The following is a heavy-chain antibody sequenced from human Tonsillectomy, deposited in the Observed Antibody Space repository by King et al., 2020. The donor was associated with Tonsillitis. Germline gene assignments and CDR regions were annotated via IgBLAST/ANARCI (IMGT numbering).Heavy chain of an antibody. CDR2: ISGSGGST. CDR1: GFTFSSYA. D-gene: IGHD3-22*01. V-gene: IGHV3-23*04. J-gene: IGHJ4*02. Sequence: EVQLVESGGGLVQPGGSLRLSCAASGFTFSSYAMSWVRQAPGKGLEWVSAISGSGGSTYYADSVKGRFTISRDNSKNTLYLQMNRLSAEDTAVYYCAKLQYYYDSGLLSNFDYWGQGTLVTVSS. CDR3: AKLQYYYDSGLLSNFDY.